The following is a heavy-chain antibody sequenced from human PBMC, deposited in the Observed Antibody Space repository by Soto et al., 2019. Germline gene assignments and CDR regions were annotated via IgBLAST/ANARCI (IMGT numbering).Heavy chain of an antibody. V-gene: IGHV4-39*01. J-gene: IGHJ6*02. D-gene: IGHD3-22*01. CDR1: GGSIRSISYY. CDR2: IYYSGST. CDR3: ARRSGHSSGYPFYYYYYGMDV. Sequence: LSETLSLTSTVSGGSIRSISYYWAWIRQPPGKGLEWIGSIYYSGSTYYNPSLKSRVTISVDTSKNQFSLKLSSVTAADTAVYYCARRSGHSSGYPFYYYYYGMDVWGQGTTVT.